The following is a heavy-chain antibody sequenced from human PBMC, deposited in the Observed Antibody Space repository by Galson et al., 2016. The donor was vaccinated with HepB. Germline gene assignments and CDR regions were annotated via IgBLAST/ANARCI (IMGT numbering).Heavy chain of an antibody. Sequence: SLRLSCAVSGFTFSTYWMSWVRQAPGRGLEWVANIKQDGSEKYYVDSVKGRFTISRDDAKKSMFLEMTSLRAEDTAVYFCARAGYDRGGYYTNWYFDLWGRGTLVTVSS. CDR2: IKQDGSEK. CDR1: GFTFSTYW. J-gene: IGHJ2*01. V-gene: IGHV3-7*03. D-gene: IGHD3-22*01. CDR3: ARAGYDRGGYYTNWYFDL.